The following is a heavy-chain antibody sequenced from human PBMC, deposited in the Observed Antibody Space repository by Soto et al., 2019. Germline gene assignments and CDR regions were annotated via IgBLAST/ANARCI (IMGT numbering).Heavy chain of an antibody. CDR2: ISGSSNDI. V-gene: IGHV3-11*04. Sequence: QVHLVESGGGLVKPGGSLRLSCAASGFTFSHYYMSWIRQAPGKGLEWLSYISGSSNDIFYADSVKGRFSISRDNAKNSLYLQMNSLRADDKAVYYCARDWNTNWGRGTLVTVSS. CDR1: GFTFSHYY. CDR3: ARDWNTN. D-gene: IGHD1-1*01. J-gene: IGHJ4*02.